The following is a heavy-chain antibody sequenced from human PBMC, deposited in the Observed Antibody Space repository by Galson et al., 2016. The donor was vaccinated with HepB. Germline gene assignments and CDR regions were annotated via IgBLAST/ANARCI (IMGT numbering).Heavy chain of an antibody. CDR3: ARDGGQQVVRWERLRKVYYYYPMDV. J-gene: IGHJ6*02. CDR1: GFTFSTYS. Sequence: SLRLSCAASGFTFSTYSMNWVRQAPGKGLEWVSYIGSGSTTIYYEDSVKGRFTISRDNAKNSLYLQMNSLRADDTAVYYCARDGGQQVVRWERLRKVYYYYPMDVWGQGTTVTVSS. V-gene: IGHV3-48*01. D-gene: IGHD6-13*01. CDR2: IGSGSTTI.